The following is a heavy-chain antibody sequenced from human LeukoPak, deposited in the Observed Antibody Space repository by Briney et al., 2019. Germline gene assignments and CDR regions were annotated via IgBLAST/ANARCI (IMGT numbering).Heavy chain of an antibody. CDR2: IYYSGST. V-gene: IGHV4-31*03. Sequence: SETLSLTCTVSGGSISSGGYYWSWIRQHPGKGLEWIGYIYYSGSTYYNPSLKSRVTISVDTSKNQFSLKLSSVTAADTAVYYCARAVVYYDYVWGSYRFFDYWGQGPLVTVSS. CDR3: ARAVVYYDYVWGSYRFFDY. D-gene: IGHD3-16*02. CDR1: GGSISSGGYY. J-gene: IGHJ4*02.